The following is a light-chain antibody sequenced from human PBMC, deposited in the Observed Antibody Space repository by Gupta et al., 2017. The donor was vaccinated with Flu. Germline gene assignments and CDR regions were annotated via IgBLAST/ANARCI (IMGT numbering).Light chain of an antibody. J-gene: IGKJ2*02. CDR2: AAS. Sequence: GDRVTITCRASQSIGTYLSWYQQKPGKAPKVLISAASSLQSGVPSRFSGSGSGTDFTLTISSLEPEDFATYYCQQSYNTPRTFGQGTKLEI. CDR3: QQSYNTPRT. CDR1: QSIGTY. V-gene: IGKV1-39*01.